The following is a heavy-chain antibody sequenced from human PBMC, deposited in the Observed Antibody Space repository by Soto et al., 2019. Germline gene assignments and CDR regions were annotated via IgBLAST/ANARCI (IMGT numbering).Heavy chain of an antibody. CDR2: INPKSGGT. CDR3: ARGDSTDCSNGVCSFFYNHDMDV. J-gene: IGHJ6*02. D-gene: IGHD2-8*01. CDR1: GYSFTDYH. Sequence: ASVKVSCKASGYSFTDYHMHWVRQAPGQGLEWLGRINPKSGGTSTAQKFQGWVTMTTDTSISTASMELTRLTSDDTAIYYCARGDSTDCSNGVCSFFYNHDMDVWGQGTTVTVSS. V-gene: IGHV1-2*04.